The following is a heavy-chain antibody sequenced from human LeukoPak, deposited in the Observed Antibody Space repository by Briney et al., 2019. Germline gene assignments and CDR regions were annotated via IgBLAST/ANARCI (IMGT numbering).Heavy chain of an antibody. CDR3: ARGARAGYNLEPFDY. J-gene: IGHJ4*02. CDR2: VYYTGST. CDR1: GGSISNYY. D-gene: IGHD5-24*01. Sequence: KTSETLSLTCPVSGGSISNYYYWTWIRQPPGKGLEWIGYVYYTGSTNFNPSLKSRVTMSLDTSRNQFSLKLTSLTAADTAVYYCARGARAGYNLEPFDYWGQGTLVTVSS. V-gene: IGHV4-59*01.